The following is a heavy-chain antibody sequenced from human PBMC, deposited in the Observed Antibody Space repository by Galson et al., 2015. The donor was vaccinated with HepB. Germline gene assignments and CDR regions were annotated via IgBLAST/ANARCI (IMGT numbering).Heavy chain of an antibody. V-gene: IGHV3-30-3*01. CDR2: VSYDGINK. Sequence: SLRLSCAASGFTFSSYAMHWVRQAPGKGPEWVAVVSYDGINKYYADSVKGRFTISRDNSKNTLYLQMNSLRAEDTAVYYCASLPTKWELDAFDIWGQGTMVTVSS. D-gene: IGHD1-26*01. CDR1: GFTFSSYA. CDR3: ASLPTKWELDAFDI. J-gene: IGHJ3*02.